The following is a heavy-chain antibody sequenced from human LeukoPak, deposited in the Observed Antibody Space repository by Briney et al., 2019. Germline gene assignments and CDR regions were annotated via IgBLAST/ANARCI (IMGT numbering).Heavy chain of an antibody. D-gene: IGHD3-10*01. CDR1: GYTFTGYY. CDR2: VNPNSGGA. CDR3: VKYDSGRS. J-gene: IGHJ1*01. V-gene: IGHV1-2*06. Sequence: ASVKVSCKASGYTFTGYYIHWVRQAPGQGLEWMGRVNPNSGGADYAQKFQGRVTMTRDTSITTAHMELSSLNFDDTAMYYCVKYDSGRSWGQGTLVPVSS.